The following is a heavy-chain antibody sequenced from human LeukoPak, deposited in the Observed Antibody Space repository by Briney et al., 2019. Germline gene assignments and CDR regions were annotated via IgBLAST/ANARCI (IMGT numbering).Heavy chain of an antibody. V-gene: IGHV1-18*01. D-gene: IGHD4-17*01. Sequence: AASVKVSCKASGYTFTSYGISWVRQAPGQGLEWMGWISAYNGNTNYAQKLQGRVTMTTDTSTSTAYMELRSLRSDDTAVYYCARQQSRVTVTTFDYWGQGTLVTVSS. CDR2: ISAYNGNT. CDR3: ARQQSRVTVTTFDY. CDR1: GYTFTSYG. J-gene: IGHJ4*02.